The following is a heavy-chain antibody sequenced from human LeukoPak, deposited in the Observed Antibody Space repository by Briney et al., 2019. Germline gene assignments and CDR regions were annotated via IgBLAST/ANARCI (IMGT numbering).Heavy chain of an antibody. V-gene: IGHV3-15*01. D-gene: IGHD5-18*01. Sequence: GGSLRLSCTASGFNFRSAWMSWARQAPGKGLEWVGRVRSKSDAGTMDYAAHVEGRFTISRDDSKNMVYLDVNSLKTEDTAVYYRTTDSPQDTIDYWGQGTLVTVSS. CDR1: GFNFRSAW. J-gene: IGHJ4*02. CDR2: VRSKSDAGTM. CDR3: TTDSPQDTIDY.